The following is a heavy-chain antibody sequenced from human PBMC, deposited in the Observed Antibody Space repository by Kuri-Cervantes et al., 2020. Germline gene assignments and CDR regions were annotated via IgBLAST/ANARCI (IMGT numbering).Heavy chain of an antibody. CDR1: GGSFSGYY. Sequence: SQTLSLTCAVYGGSFSGYYWSWIRQPPGKGLEWIGEINHSGSTNYNPSLKSRVTISVDTSKNQFSLKLSSVTAPDTAVYYCARGRIAAAGTRWFDPWGQGTLVTVSS. J-gene: IGHJ5*02. V-gene: IGHV4-34*01. CDR2: INHSGST. D-gene: IGHD6-13*01. CDR3: ARGRIAAAGTRWFDP.